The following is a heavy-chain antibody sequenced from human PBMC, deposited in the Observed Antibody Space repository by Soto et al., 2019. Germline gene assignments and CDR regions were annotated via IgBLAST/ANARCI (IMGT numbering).Heavy chain of an antibody. CDR3: ARESLTYAYDSSGYYYYYYYMDV. CDR1: GGSISSYY. CDR2: IYYSGST. V-gene: IGHV4-59*01. J-gene: IGHJ6*03. Sequence: SETLSLTCTVSGGSISSYYWSWIRQPPGKGLEWIGYIYYSGSTNYKPSLKSRVTISVDTSKNQFSLKLSSVTAADTAVYYCARESLTYAYDSSGYYYYYYYMDVWGKGTTVTVSS. D-gene: IGHD3-22*01.